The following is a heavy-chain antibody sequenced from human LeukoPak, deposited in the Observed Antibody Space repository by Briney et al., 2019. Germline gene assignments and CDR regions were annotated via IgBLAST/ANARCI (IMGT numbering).Heavy chain of an antibody. D-gene: IGHD3-22*01. CDR1: GFTFSRYA. J-gene: IGHJ4*02. CDR2: ITNNGRST. V-gene: IGHV3-64D*06. Sequence: PGGSLRLSCSASGFTFSRYAMHWVRQPPGKGLEYVSAITNNGRSTYYADSVKGRFTISRDNSKNTLYLQMSSLRAEGTAVYYCASTYSYDSSGYYPFDYWGQGTLVTVPS. CDR3: ASTYSYDSSGYYPFDY.